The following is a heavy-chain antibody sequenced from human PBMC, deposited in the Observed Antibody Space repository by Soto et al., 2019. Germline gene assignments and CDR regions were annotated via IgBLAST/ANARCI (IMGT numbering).Heavy chain of an antibody. J-gene: IGHJ4*02. CDR2: IKQDGSEK. V-gene: IGHV3-7*05. CDR3: ARIPWGSSGGYFDY. CDR1: GLTFSSSW. D-gene: IGHD6-19*01. Sequence: EVQLVESGGGLVQPGGSLRVSCVASGLTFSSSWMSWVRQAPGKGLEWVANIKQDGSEKYYVDSVKGRFTISRDNGKNSLYLQMNSLRAEDTAVYYCARIPWGSSGGYFDYWGQGTLVTVSS.